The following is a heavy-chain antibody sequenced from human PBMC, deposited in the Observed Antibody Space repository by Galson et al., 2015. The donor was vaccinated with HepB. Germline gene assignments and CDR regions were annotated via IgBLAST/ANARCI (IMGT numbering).Heavy chain of an antibody. D-gene: IGHD6-13*01. CDR2: ISGYSGNT. V-gene: IGHV1-18*01. J-gene: IGHJ4*02. Sequence: SVKVSCKASGYTFTNYGIGWVRQAPGQGLEWTGWISGYSGNTNYAQKLQVRVTMTTDTSTSTAYMELRRLRSDDTAVYYCARVAAAAGFLDYWGQGTLVTVSS. CDR1: GYTFTNYG. CDR3: ARVAAAAGFLDY.